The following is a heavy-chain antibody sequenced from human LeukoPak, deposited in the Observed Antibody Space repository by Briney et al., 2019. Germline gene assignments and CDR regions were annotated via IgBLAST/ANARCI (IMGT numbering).Heavy chain of an antibody. D-gene: IGHD1-1*01. CDR2: ISAYNGNT. V-gene: IGHV1-18*01. J-gene: IGHJ4*02. Sequence: ASVKVSCKASGYTFTSYGISWVRQAPGQGLEWMGWISAYNGNTNYAQKLQGRVTMTTDTSTSTAYMELRSLRSDDTAVYYCAQARVSRNWNDYWGQGTLVTVSS. CDR3: AQARVSRNWNDY. CDR1: GYTFTSYG.